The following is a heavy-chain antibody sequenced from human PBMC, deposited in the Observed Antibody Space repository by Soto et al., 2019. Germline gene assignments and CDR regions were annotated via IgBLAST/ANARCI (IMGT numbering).Heavy chain of an antibody. CDR3: AGADCNSASCYAPHLDF. D-gene: IGHD2-2*01. V-gene: IGHV1-69*08. CDR1: GGTFTRYT. CDR2: IIPILGSA. J-gene: IGHJ4*02. Sequence: QVQLEQSGAEVKKPGSSVKVSCKASGGTFTRYTLSWVRQAPGQGLEWLGRIIPILGSANYSPRFQDRVTSTADKITSTAYGERKSLISEDTAVYYCAGADCNSASCYAPHLDFWGQGSLVTVSS.